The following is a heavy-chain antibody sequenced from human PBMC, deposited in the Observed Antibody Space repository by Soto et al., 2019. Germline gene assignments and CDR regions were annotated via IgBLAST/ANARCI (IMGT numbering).Heavy chain of an antibody. J-gene: IGHJ5*02. CDR2: ISFDGSSQ. Sequence: QVRLVESGGGVVQPGMSLRLSCAASGFSFRNYAFHWVRLTPGKGLEWVTVISFDGSSQDYADSVKGRFTISRDNSKNNVYLQLNSLREEDTSVYYCGRNRTAGESYLGYNWFDPWGQGTLVIVSS. CDR1: GFSFRNYA. V-gene: IGHV3-30-3*01. D-gene: IGHD3-16*02. CDR3: GRNRTAGESYLGYNWFDP.